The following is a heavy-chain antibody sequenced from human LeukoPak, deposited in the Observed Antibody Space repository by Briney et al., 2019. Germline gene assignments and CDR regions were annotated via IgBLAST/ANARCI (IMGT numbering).Heavy chain of an antibody. CDR3: ARALQPYYYGSGSYYFDY. Sequence: RASETLSLTCTVSGGSISSHYWSWIRQPPGKGLEWIGYIYYTGSTNYNPSLKSRVTISVDTSKNQFSLKLSSVTAADTAVYYCARALQPYYYGSGSYYFDYWGQGTLVTVSS. CDR2: IYYTGST. CDR1: GGSISSHY. V-gene: IGHV4-59*11. D-gene: IGHD3-10*01. J-gene: IGHJ4*02.